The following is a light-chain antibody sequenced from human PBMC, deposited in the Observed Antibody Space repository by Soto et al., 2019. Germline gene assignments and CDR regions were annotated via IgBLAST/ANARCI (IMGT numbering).Light chain of an antibody. V-gene: IGLV2-23*02. J-gene: IGLJ3*02. Sequence: QSALTQPASMSGSPGESITISCSGSSGDIGNYDVVSWYQQFPGKVPKLIIYKVNERPSGISNRFSGSKSGNTASLTISGLQGEDEALYFCCSYVCNSLLAFGGGTKLTVL. CDR3: CSYVCNSLLA. CDR2: KVN. CDR1: SGDIGNYDV.